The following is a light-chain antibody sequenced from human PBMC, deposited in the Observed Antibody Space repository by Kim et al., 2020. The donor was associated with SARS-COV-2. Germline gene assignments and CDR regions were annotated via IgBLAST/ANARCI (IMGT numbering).Light chain of an antibody. CDR3: QQLSNWPWT. CDR2: DAS. Sequence: SPGERATLSCRASQSGSSYLDWYQQKPGQAPRLLIYDASNRSSGIPARFSGSGSGTDVTLTISSLEPEDFAFYYCQQLSNWPWTFGQVTKVDIK. J-gene: IGKJ1*01. V-gene: IGKV3-11*01. CDR1: QSGSSY.